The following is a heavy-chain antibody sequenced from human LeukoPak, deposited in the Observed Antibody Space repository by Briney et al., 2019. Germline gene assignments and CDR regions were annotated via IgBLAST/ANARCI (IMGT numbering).Heavy chain of an antibody. CDR2: IYPGDSDT. D-gene: IGHD3-3*01. V-gene: IGHV5-51*01. J-gene: IGHJ5*02. CDR1: GFTFTSYW. CDR3: ARHLAEVSQLGRRYDFWSGYWP. Sequence: GESLKISCQISGFTFTSYWIVWVRQMPGKGLEWMGIIYPGDSDTRYSPSFQGQVTISADKSISTAYLQWSSLKASDTAMYYCARHLAEVSQLGRRYDFWSGYWPWGQGTLVTVSS.